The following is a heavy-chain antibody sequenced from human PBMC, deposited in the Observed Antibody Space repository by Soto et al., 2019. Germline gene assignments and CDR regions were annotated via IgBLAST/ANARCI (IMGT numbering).Heavy chain of an antibody. CDR1: GGSISSGDYY. D-gene: IGHD2-15*01. J-gene: IGHJ3*02. Sequence: SETLSLTCTVSGGSISSGDYYWSWIRQPPGKGLEWIGCIYYSGSTYYNPSLKSRVTISVDTSKNQFSLKLSSVTAADTAVYYCARVYNLDIVVVVAATENAFDIWGQGTRVTVS. V-gene: IGHV4-30-4*01. CDR2: IYYSGST. CDR3: ARVYNLDIVVVVAATENAFDI.